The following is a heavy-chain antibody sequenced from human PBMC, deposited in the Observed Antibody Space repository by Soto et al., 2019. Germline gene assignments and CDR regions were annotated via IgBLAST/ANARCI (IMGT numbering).Heavy chain of an antibody. V-gene: IGHV4-34*01. CDR3: ARGSMRGYCSSTSCYTHYYYYGMDV. J-gene: IGHJ6*02. CDR1: GGSFSGYY. D-gene: IGHD2-2*02. CDR2: INHSGST. Sequence: SETLSLTCAVYGGSFSGYYWSWIRQPPGKGLEWIGEINHSGSTNYNPSLKSRVTISVDTSKNQFSLKLSSVTAADTAVYYCARGSMRGYCSSTSCYTHYYYYGMDVWGQGTTVTVSS.